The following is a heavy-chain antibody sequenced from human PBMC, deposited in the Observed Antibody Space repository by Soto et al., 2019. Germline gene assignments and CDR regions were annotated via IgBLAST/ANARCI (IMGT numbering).Heavy chain of an antibody. CDR3: AKVGLVVVAARVDY. CDR2: ISGSGGST. J-gene: IGHJ4*02. CDR1: GFTFSSYA. Sequence: EVQLLESGGGLVQPGGSLRLSCAASGFTFSSYAMSWVRQAPGKGLEWVSAISGSGGSTYYADSVKGRFTISRDNSKNTLYLQMNGLRAEDTAVYYCAKVGLVVVAARVDYWGQGTLVTVSS. V-gene: IGHV3-23*01. D-gene: IGHD2-15*01.